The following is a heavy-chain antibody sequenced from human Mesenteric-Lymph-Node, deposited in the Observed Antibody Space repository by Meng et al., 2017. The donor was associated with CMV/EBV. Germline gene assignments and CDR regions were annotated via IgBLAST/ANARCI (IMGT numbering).Heavy chain of an antibody. CDR3: VGSSSWYGPYYYGMDV. CDR1: GFTFSSYG. Sequence: GESLKISCVASGFTFSSYGMHWVRQTPGKGLEWAAFIRYDGSYTYYADSVKDRFTISRDNSKNTLYLQMNSLRAEDTSVYYCVGSSSWYGPYYYGMDVWGQGTTVTVSS. V-gene: IGHV3-30*02. D-gene: IGHD6-13*01. J-gene: IGHJ6*02. CDR2: IRYDGSYT.